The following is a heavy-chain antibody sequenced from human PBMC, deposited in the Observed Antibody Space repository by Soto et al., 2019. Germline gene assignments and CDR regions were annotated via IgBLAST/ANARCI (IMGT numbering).Heavy chain of an antibody. D-gene: IGHD3-3*01. Sequence: ETLSLTCAVSGLSFSGYYLSWVRQPPGKGLEWIGEINDSGSTNYNPSLKSRVTISVDTSKNQFSLKLSSVTAADTAVYYCARVKYDFWSGYYGYYYMDVWGKGTTVTVSS. CDR3: ARVKYDFWSGYYGYYYMDV. J-gene: IGHJ6*03. CDR2: INDSGST. CDR1: GLSFSGYY. V-gene: IGHV4-34*01.